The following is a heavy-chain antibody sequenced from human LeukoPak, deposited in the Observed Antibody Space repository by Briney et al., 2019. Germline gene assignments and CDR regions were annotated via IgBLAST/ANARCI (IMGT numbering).Heavy chain of an antibody. Sequence: GRHLRLSCAASGFTFGLYWMSWVRQALEKGLEWVANIKRDGSEKYYVDSVKGRFTISRDNAKNSLSLQMNSLRADDTAVYYCARDVSGWPFDYWGQGTLVTVSS. J-gene: IGHJ4*02. D-gene: IGHD6-19*01. CDR3: ARDVSGWPFDY. V-gene: IGHV3-7*01. CDR1: GFTFGLYW. CDR2: IKRDGSEK.